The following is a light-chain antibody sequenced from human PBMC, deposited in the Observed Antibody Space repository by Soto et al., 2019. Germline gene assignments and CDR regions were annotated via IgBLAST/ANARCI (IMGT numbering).Light chain of an antibody. CDR1: QDIVNW. J-gene: IGKJ5*01. CDR3: QQAKSFPIT. V-gene: IGKV1D-12*01. CDR2: AAS. Sequence: IQVNQSPSSLASSVRNRITINCRASQDIVNWLAWYQQTPGKAPKLLIYAASTLQSGVPSRFSGSGSGTDFSLTISSLQPEDFATYYCQQAKSFPITFGQGTRLEIK.